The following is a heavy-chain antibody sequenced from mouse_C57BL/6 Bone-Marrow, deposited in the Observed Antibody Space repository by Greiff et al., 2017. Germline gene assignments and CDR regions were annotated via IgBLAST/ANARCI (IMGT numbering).Heavy chain of an antibody. J-gene: IGHJ4*01. Sequence: EVKLMESGGGLVKPGGSLKLSCAASGFTFSSYAMSWVRQTPEKRLEWVATISDGGSYTYYPDNVKGRCIISRDNAKNNLYLQMSQLKSEDTAMYCCGREIPDYGSSFYYARDYGDQGTSVTVSS. CDR3: GREIPDYGSSFYYARDY. D-gene: IGHD1-1*01. CDR1: GFTFSSYA. V-gene: IGHV5-4*01. CDR2: ISDGGSYT.